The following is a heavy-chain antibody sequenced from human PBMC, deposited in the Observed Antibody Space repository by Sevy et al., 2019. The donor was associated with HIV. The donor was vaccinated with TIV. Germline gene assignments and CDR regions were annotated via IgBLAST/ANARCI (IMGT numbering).Heavy chain of an antibody. CDR2: LNGDGSSA. V-gene: IGHV3-74*01. D-gene: IGHD1-1*01. CDR3: TRGRIGTYGWFDP. Sequence: GGSLRLSCAASGFTFSSHWMHWVRQAPGKGLVWVSRLNGDGSSASYADFVKGRFTISRDNGKNTVYLQISSLTADDTAVYYCTRGRIGTYGWFDPWGQGTLVTVSS. CDR1: GFTFSSHW. J-gene: IGHJ5*02.